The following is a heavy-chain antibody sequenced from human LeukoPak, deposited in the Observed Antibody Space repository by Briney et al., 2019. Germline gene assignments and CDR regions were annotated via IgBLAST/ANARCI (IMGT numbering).Heavy chain of an antibody. CDR3: ARRPPEVFGVVMSWYFDL. Sequence: HGESLKISCKGSGYSFTSYWIGWVRQMPGKGLEWMGIIYPGDSDTRYSPSFQGQVTISADKSISTAYLQWSSLQASDTAMYYCARRPPEVFGVVMSWYFDLWGRGTLVTVSS. CDR1: GYSFTSYW. J-gene: IGHJ2*01. CDR2: IYPGDSDT. V-gene: IGHV5-51*01. D-gene: IGHD3-3*01.